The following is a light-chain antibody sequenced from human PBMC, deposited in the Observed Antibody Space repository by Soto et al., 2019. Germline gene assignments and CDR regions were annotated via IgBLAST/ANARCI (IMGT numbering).Light chain of an antibody. Sequence: IQLTQSPSSLSASVGDSVIITCRASQGVSRYLSWYQQKPGRAPILLISAASTLQSGVPARFSGSGSGTDFTLNIPSLQPPDFATYYCQQLNTYPVTFGGGTQVEIK. CDR2: AAS. CDR3: QQLNTYPVT. J-gene: IGKJ4*01. V-gene: IGKV1-9*01. CDR1: QGVSRY.